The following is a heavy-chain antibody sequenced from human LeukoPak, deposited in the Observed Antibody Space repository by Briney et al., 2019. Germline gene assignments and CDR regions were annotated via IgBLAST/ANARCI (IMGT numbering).Heavy chain of an antibody. V-gene: IGHV3-21*01. D-gene: IGHD1-7*01. CDR2: ISSSSSYI. Sequence: GGSLRLSCAASGFTFSSYSMNWVRQAPGKGLEWVSSISSSSSYIYYADSVKGRFTISRDNAKNSLYLQMNGLRAEDTAVYYCARSASRELDYWGQGTLVTVSS. J-gene: IGHJ4*02. CDR1: GFTFSSYS. CDR3: ARSASRELDY.